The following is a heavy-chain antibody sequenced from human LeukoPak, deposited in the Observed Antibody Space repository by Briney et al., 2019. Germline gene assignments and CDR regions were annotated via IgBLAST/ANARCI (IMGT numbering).Heavy chain of an antibody. CDR2: IDPNGGTT. V-gene: IGHV1-46*01. CDR3: ARETGGYRGYYFDY. D-gene: IGHD3-22*01. J-gene: IGHJ4*02. Sequence: GASVKVSCKASGYTFTSYYMHWVRQAPGQGLEWMGIIDPNGGTTTYAQKFQGRVTMTRDTSTSTVYMELSSLKSEDTAVFYCARETGGYRGYYFDYWGQGTLVTVSS. CDR1: GYTFTSYY.